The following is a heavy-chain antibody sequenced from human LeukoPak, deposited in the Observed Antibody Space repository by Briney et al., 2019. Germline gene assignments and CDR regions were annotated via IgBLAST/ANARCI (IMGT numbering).Heavy chain of an antibody. CDR2: ISSSSSYI. V-gene: IGHV3-21*01. Sequence: GGSLRLSCAASGFTFSSYSMNWVRQAPGKGLEWVSSISSSSSYIYYADSVKGRFTISRDNAKNSLYPQMNSLRAEDTAVYYCARGCSGGSCPTGPMDVWGKGTTVTVSS. CDR3: ARGCSGGSCPTGPMDV. J-gene: IGHJ6*04. CDR1: GFTFSSYS. D-gene: IGHD2-15*01.